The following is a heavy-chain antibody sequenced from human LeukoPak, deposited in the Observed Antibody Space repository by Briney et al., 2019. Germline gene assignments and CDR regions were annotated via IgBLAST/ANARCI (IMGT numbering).Heavy chain of an antibody. V-gene: IGHV1-46*01. Sequence: ASVKVSCKASGYTFSDYHMHWVRQAPGQGLEWMGRIIPSGGSTTYAQKFQGRVTMTRDMSTNTVYMELSSRRSEDTAVYYCARDSYGSDYWGQGTRVTVSS. CDR1: GYTFSDYH. CDR3: ARDSYGSDY. D-gene: IGHD3-16*01. J-gene: IGHJ4*02. CDR2: IIPSGGST.